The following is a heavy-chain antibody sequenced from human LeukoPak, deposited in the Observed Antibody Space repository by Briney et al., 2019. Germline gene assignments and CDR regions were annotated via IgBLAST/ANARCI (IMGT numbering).Heavy chain of an antibody. J-gene: IGHJ4*02. Sequence: PGGSLRLSCAASGFTLSSYCMSWVRQAPGKGLEWVSGITVAGDTYYADSLKGRFTISRDNSRNILYLQMNGLRADDTAVYYCAKVPVWQQLVDYWGQGTLVTVSS. CDR3: AKVPVWQQLVDY. D-gene: IGHD6-13*01. CDR2: ITVAGDT. CDR1: GFTLSSYC. V-gene: IGHV3-23*01.